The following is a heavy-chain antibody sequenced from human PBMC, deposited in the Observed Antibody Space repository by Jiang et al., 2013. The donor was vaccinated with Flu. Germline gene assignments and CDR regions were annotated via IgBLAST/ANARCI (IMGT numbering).Heavy chain of an antibody. CDR2: ISYDGSNK. CDR3: AKDSTIFVYYFDY. V-gene: IGHV3-30*18. Sequence: VQLVESGGGVVQPGRSLRLSCAASGFTFSSYGMHWVRQAPGKGLEWVAVISYDGSNKYYADSVKGRFTISRDNSKNTLYLQMNSLRAEDTAVYYCAKDSTIFVYYFDYWGQGTLVTVSS. CDR1: GFTFSSYG. D-gene: IGHD3-3*01. J-gene: IGHJ4*02.